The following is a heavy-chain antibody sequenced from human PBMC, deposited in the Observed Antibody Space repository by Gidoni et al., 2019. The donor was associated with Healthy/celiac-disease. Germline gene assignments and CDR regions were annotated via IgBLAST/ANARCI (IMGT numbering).Heavy chain of an antibody. D-gene: IGHD1-26*01. CDR2: ISYDGSNK. CDR1: GFTFSSYA. CDR3: AREPLGFNGMDV. J-gene: IGHJ6*02. V-gene: IGHV3-30-3*01. Sequence: QVQLVASGGGVVQPGRSLRLSCAASGFTFSSYAMHWVRQAPGKGLEWVAVISYDGSNKYYADSVKGRFTISRDNSKNTLYLQMNSLRAEDTAVYYCAREPLGFNGMDVWGQGTTVTVSS.